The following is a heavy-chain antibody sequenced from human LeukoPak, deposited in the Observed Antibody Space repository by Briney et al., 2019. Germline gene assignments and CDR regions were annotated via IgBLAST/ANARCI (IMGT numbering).Heavy chain of an antibody. CDR3: AKGHSSGWYYFDY. Sequence: GGSLRLSCAASGFTFSSYGMHWVRQAPGKGLEWVAVISYDGSNKYYADSVKGRFTISRDNSKNTLYLQMNSLRAEDTAVYYCAKGHSSGWYYFDYWGQGTLVTVSS. D-gene: IGHD6-19*01. CDR1: GFTFSSYG. J-gene: IGHJ4*02. V-gene: IGHV3-30*18. CDR2: ISYDGSNK.